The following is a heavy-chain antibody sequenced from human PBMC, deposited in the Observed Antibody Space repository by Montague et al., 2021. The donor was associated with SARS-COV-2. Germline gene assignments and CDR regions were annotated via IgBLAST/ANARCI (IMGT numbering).Heavy chain of an antibody. CDR3: ARGAGYSSSWYLAFEI. J-gene: IGHJ3*02. CDR2: IYYSGST. D-gene: IGHD6-13*01. CDR1: SGSISSYY. Sequence: SETLSLTCTVSSGSISSYYWSWIRQPPGKGLEWIGYIYYSGSTNYNLPLKSRVTISVDTSKNQFSLKLSSVTAADTAVYYCARGAGYSSSWYLAFEIWGQGTMVTVSS. V-gene: IGHV4-59*01.